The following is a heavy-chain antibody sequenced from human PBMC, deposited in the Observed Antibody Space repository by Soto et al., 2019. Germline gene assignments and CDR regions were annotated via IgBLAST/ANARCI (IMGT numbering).Heavy chain of an antibody. Sequence: SETLSLTCTVSGGSISSSSYYWGWIRQPPGKGLEWIGSIYYSGSTYYNPSLKSRVTISVDTSKNQFSLKLSSVTAADTAVYYCARHTSIVYQLIDYWGQGTLVTVSS. V-gene: IGHV4-39*01. D-gene: IGHD2-2*01. CDR3: ARHTSIVYQLIDY. J-gene: IGHJ4*02. CDR2: IYYSGST. CDR1: GGSISSSSYY.